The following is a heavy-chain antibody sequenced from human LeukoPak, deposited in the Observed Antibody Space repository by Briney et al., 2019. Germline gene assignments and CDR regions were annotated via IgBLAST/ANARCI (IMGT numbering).Heavy chain of an antibody. CDR3: AREPRKDGHYGMDV. J-gene: IGHJ6*02. Sequence: EGALKVSCKASGYTFTSYYMHWVRQAPGQGLEWVGIINPGDGGTSYAQKFQGRATMSRDTSTSTVYMELSSLRSEDTALYYCAREPRKDGHYGMDVWGQGTTATVSS. CDR2: INPGDGGT. D-gene: IGHD5-24*01. CDR1: GYTFTSYY. V-gene: IGHV1-46*01.